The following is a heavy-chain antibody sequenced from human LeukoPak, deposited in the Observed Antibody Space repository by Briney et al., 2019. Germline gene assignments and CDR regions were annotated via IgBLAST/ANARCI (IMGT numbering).Heavy chain of an antibody. CDR2: MNPNSGNT. J-gene: IGHJ4*02. D-gene: IGHD3-16*02. CDR1: GYTFTSYD. CDR3: ARDSPYDYVWGSYRYDY. V-gene: IGHV1-8*01. Sequence: ASVKVSCKASGYTFTSYDINWVRQATGQGLEWMGWMNPNSGNTGYVQKFQGRVTMTRNTSISTAYMELSSLRSEDTAVYYCARDSPYDYVWGSYRYDYWGQGTLVTVSS.